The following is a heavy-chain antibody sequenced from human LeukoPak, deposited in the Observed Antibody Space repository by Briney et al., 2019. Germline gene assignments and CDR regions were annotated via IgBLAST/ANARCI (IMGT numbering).Heavy chain of an antibody. CDR1: GYTFTTYG. CDR3: SRDTDNYDGSGYLFDY. J-gene: IGHJ4*02. Sequence: GASVKVSCKASGYTFTTYGISWVRQAPGQGLEGMGWISTYNGDTNYAQKLQGRITMTTDASTSTAYMELRSLRSDDTAVYYCSRDTDNYDGSGYLFDYWGQGTLVTVSS. V-gene: IGHV1-18*01. CDR2: ISTYNGDT. D-gene: IGHD3-22*01.